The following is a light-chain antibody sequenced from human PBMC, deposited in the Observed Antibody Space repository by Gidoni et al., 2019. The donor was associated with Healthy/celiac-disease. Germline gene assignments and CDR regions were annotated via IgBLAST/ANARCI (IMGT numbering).Light chain of an antibody. J-gene: IGKJ1*01. CDR2: DAS. CDR3: QQYDNLPRT. V-gene: IGKV1-33*01. Sequence: DIQMTKSPSSLSASVGDRVTITCQASQDISNYLNWYQHKPGKAPKLLIYDASNLETGVPSRFSGSGSGTDFTFTISSLQPEDIATYYCQQYDNLPRTFGQGTKVEIK. CDR1: QDISNY.